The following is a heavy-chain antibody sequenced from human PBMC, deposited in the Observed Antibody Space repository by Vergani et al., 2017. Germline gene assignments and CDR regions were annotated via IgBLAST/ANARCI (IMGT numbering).Heavy chain of an antibody. V-gene: IGHV4-34*01. CDR1: GGSFSGYY. CDR2: INHSGST. D-gene: IGHD3-16*01. Sequence: QVQLQQWGAGLLKPSETLSLTCAVYGGSFSGYYWSWIRQPPGKGLEWIGEINHSGSTNYNPSLKSRITISVDTSKNQFSLKLSSVTAAETAVYYCARGGAYYYYYRDVWGKGTTVTVSS. J-gene: IGHJ6*03. CDR3: ARGGAYYYYYRDV.